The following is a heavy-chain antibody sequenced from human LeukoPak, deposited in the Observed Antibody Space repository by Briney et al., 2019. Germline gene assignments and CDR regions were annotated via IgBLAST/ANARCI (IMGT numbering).Heavy chain of an antibody. CDR1: LFTSSSYA. CDR2: TSSNGGST. CDR3: ARGTRGFDY. Sequence: GGPLRLSSASSLFTSSSYAMHWVRQAPGRGLEYVSATSSNGGSTYYANSVKGRFTISRDNSKNTLYLQMGSLRAEDMAVYYCARGTRGFDYWGQGTLVTVSS. D-gene: IGHD3-10*01. V-gene: IGHV3-64*01. J-gene: IGHJ4*02.